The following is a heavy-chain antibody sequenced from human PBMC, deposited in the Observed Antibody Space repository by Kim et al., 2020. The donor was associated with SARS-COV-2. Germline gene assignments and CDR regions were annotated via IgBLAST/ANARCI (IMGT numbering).Heavy chain of an antibody. CDR2: INSDGSTT. V-gene: IGHV3-74*01. D-gene: IGHD4-17*01. Sequence: GGSLRLSCAASGFTFSSYWMYWVRQAPGKWLVWVSRINSDGSTTSHADSVKGRFTISRDNAKNTLYLQMNSLRAEDTAVYYCARGGYGFDYWGQGTLVT. CDR1: GFTFSSYW. CDR3: ARGGYGFDY. J-gene: IGHJ4*02.